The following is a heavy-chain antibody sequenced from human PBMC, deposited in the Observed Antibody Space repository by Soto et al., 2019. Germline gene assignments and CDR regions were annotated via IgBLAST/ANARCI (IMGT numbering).Heavy chain of an antibody. Sequence: ASVKVSCKASGGTFSSYTISWVRQAPGQGLEWMGRIIPILGIANYAQKFQGRVTITADKSTSTAYMELSSLRSEDTAVYYCARGSSGWQTKDNYFDYWGQGTLVTVSS. D-gene: IGHD6-19*01. V-gene: IGHV1-69*02. CDR2: IIPILGIA. CDR3: ARGSSGWQTKDNYFDY. J-gene: IGHJ4*02. CDR1: GGTFSSYT.